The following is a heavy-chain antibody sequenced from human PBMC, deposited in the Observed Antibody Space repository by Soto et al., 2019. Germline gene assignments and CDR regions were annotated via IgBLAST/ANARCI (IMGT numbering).Heavy chain of an antibody. J-gene: IGHJ6*02. D-gene: IGHD6-6*01. CDR3: ARGGREQLVGSHYYYYGMDV. V-gene: IGHV4-31*03. Sequence: QVQLQESGPGLVKPSQTLSLTCTVSGGSISSGGYYWSWIRQHPGKGLEWIGYIYYSGSTYYNPSLKSRVTISVDTSKNQFSLKLSSVTAADTAVYYCARGGREQLVGSHYYYYGMDVWGQGTTVTVS. CDR1: GGSISSGGYY. CDR2: IYYSGST.